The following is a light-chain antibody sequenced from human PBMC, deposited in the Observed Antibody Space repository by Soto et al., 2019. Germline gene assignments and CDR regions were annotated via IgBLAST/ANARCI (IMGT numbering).Light chain of an antibody. CDR2: DVS. J-gene: IGLJ1*01. CDR3: SSYTKSGNYV. CDR1: SSDVGGYNY. Sequence: QSALTQPASVSGSPGQSIAISCTGTSSDVGGYNYVSWYQQHPGKVPKLMIYDVSNRPSGVSNRFSGSKSVNTAYLTISGLQAEDETDYYCSSYTKSGNYVFGTGTKSPS. V-gene: IGLV2-14*01.